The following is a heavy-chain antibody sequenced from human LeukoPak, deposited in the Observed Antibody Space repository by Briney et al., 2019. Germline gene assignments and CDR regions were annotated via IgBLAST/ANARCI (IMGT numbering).Heavy chain of an antibody. CDR2: ISGSGGST. J-gene: IGHJ4*02. V-gene: IGHV3-23*01. CDR3: AKAPTYYDTSGYYYFDH. D-gene: IGHD3-22*01. Sequence: GGSLRLSCAASGFTFSSYAMSWVRQAPGKGLEWVSVISGSGGSTYYADSVKGRLTISRDNSKNTLYLQMNSLRAEDTAVYYCAKAPTYYDTSGYYYFDHWGQGTLVTVSS. CDR1: GFTFSSYA.